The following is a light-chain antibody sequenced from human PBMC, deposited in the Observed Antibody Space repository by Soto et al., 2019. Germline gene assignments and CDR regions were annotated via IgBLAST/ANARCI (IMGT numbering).Light chain of an antibody. CDR1: SSDVGGYNY. CDR3: CSYAGRYTYV. CDR2: DVS. Sequence: QSALTQPRSVSVSPGQSVTISCTGTSSDVGGYNYVSWYQQHPGKAPELMIYDVSKRPSGVPDRFSGSKSGNTASLTISGLQAEDEADYYCCSYAGRYTYVFGTGTKVTVL. V-gene: IGLV2-11*01. J-gene: IGLJ1*01.